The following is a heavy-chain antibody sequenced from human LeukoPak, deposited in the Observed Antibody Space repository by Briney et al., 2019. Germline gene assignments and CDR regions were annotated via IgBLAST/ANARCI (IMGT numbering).Heavy chain of an antibody. V-gene: IGHV1-69*13. Sequence: SVKVSCKASGGTFSSYAISWVRQAPGQGLEWMGGIIPIFGTANYAQKFQGRVTITADESTSTAYMELSSLRSEDTAVYYCARSPGPPPTNWFDPWGQGTLVTVSS. CDR2: IIPIFGTA. CDR3: ARSPGPPPTNWFDP. D-gene: IGHD1-26*01. J-gene: IGHJ5*02. CDR1: GGTFSSYA.